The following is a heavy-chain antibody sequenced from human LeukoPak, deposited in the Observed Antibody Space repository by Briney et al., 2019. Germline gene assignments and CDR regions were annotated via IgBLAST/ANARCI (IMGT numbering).Heavy chain of an antibody. CDR3: LRQQAAYDILTGYYTLGY. CDR2: ISSNGGST. J-gene: IGHJ4*02. V-gene: IGHV3-64*01. Sequence: PGGSLRLSCAASGFTFSSYAMHWVRQAPGKALQYVSAISSNGGSTFYTNSVNGRFIISRDHSKNTRYLQMGSVGAEEMAVYFFLRQQAAYDILTGYYTLGYWGQGTLVTVSS. CDR1: GFTFSSYA. D-gene: IGHD3-9*01.